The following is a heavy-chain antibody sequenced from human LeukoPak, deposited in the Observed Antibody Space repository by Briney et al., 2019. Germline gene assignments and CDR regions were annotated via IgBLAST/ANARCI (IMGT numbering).Heavy chain of an antibody. J-gene: IGHJ5*02. Sequence: GGSLRLSCGASGFTFSSYWMHWVRQAPGKGLVWVSRINNDGSSTSYADSVQGRFTISRDNAKNTLYLQMNSLRAEDTAVYYCARGTAAGRSWFDPWGQGTLVTVYS. D-gene: IGHD6-13*01. CDR3: ARGTAAGRSWFDP. CDR1: GFTFSSYW. CDR2: INNDGSST. V-gene: IGHV3-74*01.